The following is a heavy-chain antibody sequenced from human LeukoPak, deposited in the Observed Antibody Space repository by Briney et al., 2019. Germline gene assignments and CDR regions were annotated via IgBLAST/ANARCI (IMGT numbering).Heavy chain of an antibody. CDR2: INHSGST. J-gene: IGHJ4*02. CDR3: ARGLAAAGKVFDY. V-gene: IGHV4-34*01. CDR1: GGSFSGYH. Sequence: SETLSLTCAVYGGSFSGYHWSWIRQPPGKGLEWIGEINHSGSTNYNPSLKSRVTISVDTSKNQFSLKLSSVTAADTAVYYCARGLAAAGKVFDYWGQGTLVTVSS. D-gene: IGHD6-13*01.